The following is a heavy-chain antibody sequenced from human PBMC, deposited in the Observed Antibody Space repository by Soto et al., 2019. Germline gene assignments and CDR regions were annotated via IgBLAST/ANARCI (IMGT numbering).Heavy chain of an antibody. D-gene: IGHD6-13*01. CDR3: ARAFLGPPDVGIAAAGIDY. CDR1: GFTFSSYG. Sequence: GGSLRLSCAASGFTFSSYGMHWVRQAPGKGLEWVAVIWYDGSNKYYADSVKGRFTISRDNSKNTLYLQMNSLRAEDTAVYYCARAFLGPPDVGIAAAGIDYWGQGTLVTVSS. V-gene: IGHV3-33*01. J-gene: IGHJ4*02. CDR2: IWYDGSNK.